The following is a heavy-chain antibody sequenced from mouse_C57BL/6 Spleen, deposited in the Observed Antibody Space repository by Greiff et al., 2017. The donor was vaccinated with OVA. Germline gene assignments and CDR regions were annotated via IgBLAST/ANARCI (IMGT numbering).Heavy chain of an antibody. CDR3: ARRWDGYCDV. D-gene: IGHD4-1*01. V-gene: IGHV1-54*01. CDR1: GYAFTNYL. CDR2: INPGSGGT. J-gene: IGHJ1*03. Sequence: LVESGAELVRPGTSVKVSCKASGYAFTNYLIEWVKQRPGQGLEWIGVINPGSGGTNYNEKFKGKATLTADKSSSTAYMQLSSLTSEDSAVSFCARRWDGYCDVWGTGTTGTVSS.